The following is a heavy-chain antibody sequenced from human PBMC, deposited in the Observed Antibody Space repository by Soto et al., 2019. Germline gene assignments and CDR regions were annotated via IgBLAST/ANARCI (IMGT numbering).Heavy chain of an antibody. J-gene: IGHJ6*02. CDR1: GYTFTGYY. CDR2: INPNSGGT. V-gene: IGHV1-2*02. Sequence: ASVKVSCKASGYTFTGYYMHWVRQAPGQGLEWMGWINPNSGGTNYAQKFQGRVTMTRDTSISTAYMELSRLRSDDTAVYYCARAPVGSITIFFWATGGMEVWGQGTTVTV. D-gene: IGHD3-3*01. CDR3: ARAPVGSITIFFWATGGMEV.